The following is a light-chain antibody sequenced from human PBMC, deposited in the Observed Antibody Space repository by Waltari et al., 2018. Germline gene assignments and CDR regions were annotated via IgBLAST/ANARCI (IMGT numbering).Light chain of an antibody. CDR3: QQSYSTPT. V-gene: IGKV1-39*01. CDR1: QSISSY. J-gene: IGKJ1*01. CDR2: AAF. Sequence: DIQMTQSPSSLSASVGDRVTITCRASQSISSYLNWYQQKPGKAPKLLIYAAFSLQSGVPSMFIGSGSGTDFTLTLSSLQPEDFATYYCQQSYSTPTFGQGTKVEIK.